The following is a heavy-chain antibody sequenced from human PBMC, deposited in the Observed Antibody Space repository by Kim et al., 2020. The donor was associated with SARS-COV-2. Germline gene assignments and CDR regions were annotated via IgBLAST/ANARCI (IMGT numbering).Heavy chain of an antibody. Sequence: SLILSCAASFFPFSGSAMHWVRQASGKGLEWVGRIRSKANSYATAYAASVKGRFTISRDDSKNTAYLQMNSLKTEDTAVYYCTRQGLTTVTSNPDYWGQGTLVTVSS. CDR1: FFPFSGSA. CDR2: IRSKANSYAT. CDR3: TRQGLTTVTSNPDY. D-gene: IGHD4-17*01. J-gene: IGHJ4*02. V-gene: IGHV3-73*01.